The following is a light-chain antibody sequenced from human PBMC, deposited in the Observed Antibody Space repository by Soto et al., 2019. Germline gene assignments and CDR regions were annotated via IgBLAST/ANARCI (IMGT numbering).Light chain of an antibody. V-gene: IGLV1-47*01. CDR3: DAWDDSLSGVV. CDR1: SSNIGSNY. Sequence: QSVLTQPPSASETPGQRVAISCSGSSSNIGSNYVYWYHQLPGKAPRLLIYRNDQRPSGVPDRFSASKSGNSASLAISGLRSEDEADYYWDAWDDSLSGVVFGGGTKLTVL. CDR2: RND. J-gene: IGLJ2*01.